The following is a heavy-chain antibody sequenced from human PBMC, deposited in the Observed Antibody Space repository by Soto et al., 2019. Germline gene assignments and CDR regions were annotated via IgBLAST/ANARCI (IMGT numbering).Heavy chain of an antibody. CDR2: IWYDGSNK. J-gene: IGHJ5*02. CDR3: AREGLRFLEWSRGPGYWFDP. V-gene: IGHV3-33*01. CDR1: GFTFSSYD. D-gene: IGHD3-3*01. Sequence: VGSLRLSCAASGFTFSSYDMHWVRQAPGKGLEWVAVIWYDGSNKYYADSVKGRFTISRDNSKNTLYLQMNSLRAEDTAVYYCAREGLRFLEWSRGPGYWFDPWGQGTLVTVSS.